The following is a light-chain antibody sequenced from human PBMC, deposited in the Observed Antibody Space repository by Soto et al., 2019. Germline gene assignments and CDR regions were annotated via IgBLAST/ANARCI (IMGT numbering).Light chain of an antibody. Sequence: QSALTQPASVSGSPGQAITISCTGNSSDVGGYNYVSWYHQHPGKAHKLMIYEVSNRPSGVSNRFCGSKSGNTASLTISGLQAEDEADYYCSSYTSSSTYVFGNGTRVTVL. CDR1: SSDVGGYNY. V-gene: IGLV2-14*01. CDR2: EVS. J-gene: IGLJ1*01. CDR3: SSYTSSSTYV.